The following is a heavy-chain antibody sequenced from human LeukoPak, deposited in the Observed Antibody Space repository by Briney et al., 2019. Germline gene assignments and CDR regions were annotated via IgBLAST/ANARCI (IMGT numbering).Heavy chain of an antibody. Sequence: PSETLSLTCTVSRESISSYNWSWIRQPAGKGVEWIGRIYISGSTNYNPSLKRRVTMSVDTSKNQLSLQLSSVTAADTAVYYFARDGFWSGYFDAGYSYGMDVWGQGTTVTVSS. CDR2: IYISGST. CDR3: ARDGFWSGYFDAGYSYGMDV. J-gene: IGHJ6*02. CDR1: RESISSYN. D-gene: IGHD3-3*01. V-gene: IGHV4-4*07.